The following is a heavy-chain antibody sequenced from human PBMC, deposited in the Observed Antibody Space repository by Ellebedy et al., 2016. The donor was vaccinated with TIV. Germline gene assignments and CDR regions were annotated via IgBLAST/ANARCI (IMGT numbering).Heavy chain of an antibody. CDR3: ARPRLAVGATPLDY. D-gene: IGHD1-26*01. Sequence: GESLKISCAVSGFTFSTYAMHWVRQAPGKGLEYVSALSYDGGRTYYANSVKGRFIISRDNSKNTLYLQMGSLRADDMAVYYCARPRLAVGATPLDYWGQGTQVTVSS. V-gene: IGHV3-64*01. CDR1: GFTFSTYA. CDR2: LSYDGGRT. J-gene: IGHJ4*02.